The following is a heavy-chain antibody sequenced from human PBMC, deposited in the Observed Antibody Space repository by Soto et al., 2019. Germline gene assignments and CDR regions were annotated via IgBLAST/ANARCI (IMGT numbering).Heavy chain of an antibody. D-gene: IGHD4-17*01. V-gene: IGHV3-74*01. CDR3: TRGPRADSSGTVAH. Sequence: GGSLRLSCMPAGVTFSMYWMPWVRQVPRQSPFSGSRISDDGTTTNYADSVRGRVTISRDNSKNTLYLQMDNVKTDDTAIYYCTRGPRADSSGTVAHWGQGT. J-gene: IGHJ4*02. CDR1: GVTFSMYW. CDR2: ISDDGTTT.